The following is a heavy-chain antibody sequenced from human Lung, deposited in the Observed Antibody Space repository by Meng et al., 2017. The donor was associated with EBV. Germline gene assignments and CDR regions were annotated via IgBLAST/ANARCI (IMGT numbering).Heavy chain of an antibody. CDR2: MDYRGST. J-gene: IGHJ4*02. Sequence: QVPLQEWGPGLVKPQTPLSLTCTGAGDSISSGEYFWSWIRQPPGKGLEWIGYMDYRGSTFYNPSLKSRVTISVDTSKNQFSLKLSSVTAADTAVYFCARGELLWDYWGQGTLVTVSS. D-gene: IGHD2-2*01. CDR1: GDSISSGEYF. CDR3: ARGELLWDY. V-gene: IGHV4-30-4*01.